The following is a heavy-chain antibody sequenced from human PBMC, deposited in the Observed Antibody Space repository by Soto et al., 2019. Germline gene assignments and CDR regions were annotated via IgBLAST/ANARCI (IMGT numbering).Heavy chain of an antibody. CDR1: GFTFSSYG. D-gene: IGHD2-21*02. CDR3: AKAVHIVVVTAIPSYFDY. V-gene: IGHV3-30*18. J-gene: IGHJ4*02. CDR2: ISYDGSNK. Sequence: QVQLVESGGGVVQPGRSLRLSCAASGFTFSSYGMHWVRQAPGKGLEWVAVISYDGSNKYYADSVKGRFTISRDNSKNTVYLQMNSLRAEDTAVYYCAKAVHIVVVTAIPSYFDYWGQGTLVTVSS.